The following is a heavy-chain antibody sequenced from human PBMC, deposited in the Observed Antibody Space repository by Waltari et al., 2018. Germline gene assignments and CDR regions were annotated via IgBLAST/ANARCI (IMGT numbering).Heavy chain of an antibody. CDR2: IYYTGST. V-gene: IGHV4-59*01. CDR1: GGYISGFY. CDR3: ARGGGGDWEWFDP. Sequence: GSGPSLLKPSETLSLICTVSGGYISGFYWSWVRQPPGKGLDWIGYIYYTGSTNFNPSLKSRVTMSVDTSKNQFSLKLSSVTAADTAFYYCARGGGGDWEWFDPWGQGTLVTVSS. J-gene: IGHJ5*02. D-gene: IGHD2-21*02.